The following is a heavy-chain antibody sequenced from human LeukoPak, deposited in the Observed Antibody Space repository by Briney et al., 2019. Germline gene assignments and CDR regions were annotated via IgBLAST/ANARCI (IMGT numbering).Heavy chain of an antibody. CDR3: ARDRWYSSGWYEEGAFDY. CDR2: IYHSGST. CDR1: GYSISSGYY. J-gene: IGHJ4*02. V-gene: IGHV4-38-2*02. Sequence: PSETLSLTCTVSGYSISSGYYWGWIRQPPGKGLEWIGSIYHSGSTYYNPSLKSRVTISVDTSKNQFSLKLSSVTAADTAVYYCARDRWYSSGWYEEGAFDYWGQGTLVTVSS. D-gene: IGHD6-19*01.